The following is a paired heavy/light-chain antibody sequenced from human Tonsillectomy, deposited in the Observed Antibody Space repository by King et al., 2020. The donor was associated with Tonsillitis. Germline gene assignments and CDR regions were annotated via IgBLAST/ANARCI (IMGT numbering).Heavy chain of an antibody. CDR2: TSYDESNK. D-gene: IGHD3-10*01. V-gene: IGHV3-30*01. CDR3: ARSRGGDIDY. CDR1: GFTFSKYA. Sequence: QVQLVESGGGVVQPGRSLRLSCAASGFTFSKYAMHWVRQAPGKGLEWVAVTSYDESNKYYVDSVEGRFTISRDNSENTLYLQMNSLRAEDTAVYYCARSRGGDIDYWGQGIQVTVSS. J-gene: IGHJ4*02.
Light chain of an antibody. Sequence: AIQMTQSPSSLSASVGDRVTITCRASQDIRNDLSWHQQKPGKAPKLLIYSASSLESGVPSRFSGSGSGTDFTLTISSLQPEDFATYYCLQDYNYPRTFGQGTKVEI. CDR1: QDIRND. J-gene: IGKJ1*01. CDR3: LQDYNYPRT. CDR2: SAS. V-gene: IGKV1-6*01.